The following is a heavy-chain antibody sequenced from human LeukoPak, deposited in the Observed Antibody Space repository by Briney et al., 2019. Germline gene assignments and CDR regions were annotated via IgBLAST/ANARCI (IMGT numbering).Heavy chain of an antibody. D-gene: IGHD3-10*01. J-gene: IGHJ4*02. CDR2: TSHDGSKQ. Sequence: GGSLRLSCAASGFIFSSYAMHWVRQPPAKGLEWVAATSHDGSKQFYGGSVEGRDTNSRDNSKNTLFLQVSSLTGDDTAIFYCATEKYYSGSGSYICYWGQGTQVTVST. CDR3: ATEKYYSGSGSYICY. CDR1: GFIFSSYA. V-gene: IGHV3-30*03.